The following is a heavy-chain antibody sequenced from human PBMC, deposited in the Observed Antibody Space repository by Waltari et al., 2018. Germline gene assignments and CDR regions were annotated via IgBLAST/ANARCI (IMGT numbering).Heavy chain of an antibody. CDR2: INPNSGGT. CDR1: GYTFTGYY. CDR3: ARDSRNYYYYYYMDV. Sequence: QVQLVQSGAEVKKPGASVKVSCKASGYTFTGYYMHWVRQAPGQGLEWMGRINPNSGGTNYAQKFQGRVTMTRDTSSSTAYMELSRLRSDDTAVYYCARDSRNYYYYYYMDVWGKGTTVTVSS. V-gene: IGHV1-2*06. J-gene: IGHJ6*03.